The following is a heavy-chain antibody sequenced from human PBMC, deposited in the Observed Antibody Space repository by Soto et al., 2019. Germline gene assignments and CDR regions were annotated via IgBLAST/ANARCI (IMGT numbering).Heavy chain of an antibody. CDR3: AKATGSGAVAGITLWYFDL. CDR2: IWYDGSNK. CDR1: GFTFSSYG. Sequence: QVQLVESGGGVVQPGRSLRLSCAASGFTFSSYGMHWVRQAPGKGLEWVAVIWYDGSNKYYADSVKGRFTISRDNSKNTLYLQMNSLRAEDTAVYYCAKATGSGAVAGITLWYFDLWGRGTLVTVSS. J-gene: IGHJ2*01. D-gene: IGHD6-19*01. V-gene: IGHV3-33*06.